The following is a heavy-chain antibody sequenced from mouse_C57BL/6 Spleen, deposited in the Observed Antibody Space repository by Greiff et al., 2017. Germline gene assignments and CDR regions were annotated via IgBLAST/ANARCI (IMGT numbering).Heavy chain of an antibody. CDR3: ARGPYDGYHLDY. CDR2: INPYNGGT. CDR1: GYTFIDYY. Sequence: VQLQQSGPVLVKPGASVKMSCKASGYTFIDYYMNWVKQSHGKSLEWIGVINPYNGGTSYNQKFKGKATLTVDKSSSTAYMELNSLTSEDSAVYYCARGPYDGYHLDYWGQGTTLTVSS. J-gene: IGHJ2*01. V-gene: IGHV1-19*01. D-gene: IGHD2-3*01.